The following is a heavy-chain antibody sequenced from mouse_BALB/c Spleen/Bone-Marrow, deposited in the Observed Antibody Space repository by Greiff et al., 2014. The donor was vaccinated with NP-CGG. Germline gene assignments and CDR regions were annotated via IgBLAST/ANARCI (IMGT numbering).Heavy chain of an antibody. J-gene: IGHJ2*02. CDR1: GFNIKDTY. Sequence: EVQLQQSGAELVKPGASVKLSCTASGFNIKDTYMHWVKQRPEQGLEWIGRIDPANGNTKYDPKFQGKATITADTSSNTAYLQLSGLTSEDTAINYCARYCNGSRIFDYWGQGTSLTVSS. V-gene: IGHV14-3*02. D-gene: IGHD1-1*01. CDR3: ARYCNGSRIFDY. CDR2: IDPANGNT.